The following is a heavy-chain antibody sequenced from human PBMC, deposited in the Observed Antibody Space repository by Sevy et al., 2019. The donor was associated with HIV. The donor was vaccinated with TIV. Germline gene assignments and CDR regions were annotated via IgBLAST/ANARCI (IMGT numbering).Heavy chain of an antibody. CDR3: ARDFPLGGYTYGSDAFDV. D-gene: IGHD5-18*01. V-gene: IGHV3-74*01. J-gene: IGHJ3*01. CDR1: GFTFSRYW. Sequence: GGSLRLSCAASGFTFSRYWMHWVRQAPGKGLVWVARINSDGSSTNYADSVKGRFTISRDNAKKTLYLHMNSLRAEDTALYYCARDFPLGGYTYGSDAFDVWGQGTMVTVSS. CDR2: INSDGSST.